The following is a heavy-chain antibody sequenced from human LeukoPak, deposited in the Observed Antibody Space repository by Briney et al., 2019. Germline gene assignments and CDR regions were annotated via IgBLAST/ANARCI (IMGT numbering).Heavy chain of an antibody. V-gene: IGHV4-4*07. CDR2: IYTSGST. CDR1: GGTISSYY. CDR3: ARDQPYCSSTSCYAFDI. Sequence: SETLSLTCTVSGGTISSYYWSWIRQPAGKGLEWIGRIYTSGSTNYSPSLKSRVTMSVDTSKNQFSLKLSSVTAADTAVYYCARDQPYCSSTSCYAFDIWGQGTMVTVSS. J-gene: IGHJ3*02. D-gene: IGHD2-2*01.